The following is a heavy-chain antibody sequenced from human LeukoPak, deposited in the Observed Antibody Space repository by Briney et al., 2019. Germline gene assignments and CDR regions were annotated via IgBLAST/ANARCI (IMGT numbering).Heavy chain of an antibody. V-gene: IGHV3-21*01. CDR2: ISSSSSYI. J-gene: IGHJ3*02. CDR1: GFTFSSYS. Sequence: GGSLRLSCAASGFTFSSYSMNWVRQAPGKGLEWVSSISSSSSYIYYADSVKGRFTISRDNAKNSLYLQMNSLRAEDTAVYYCARDRLTTVITFDAFDIWGQGTMVTVSS. CDR3: ARDRLTTVITFDAFDI. D-gene: IGHD4-17*01.